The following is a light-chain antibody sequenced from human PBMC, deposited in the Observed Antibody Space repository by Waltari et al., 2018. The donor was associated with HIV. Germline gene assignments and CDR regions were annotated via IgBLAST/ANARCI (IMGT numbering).Light chain of an antibody. CDR3: QQYNSDPS. Sequence: DIHMTQSPSTLPAFLGDRVTITCRASQTISNWLAWYQQKPGKAPKLLIHKASVLENGVSSRFSGSGSGTEFTLIIDSLEPDDFATYYCQQYNSDPSFGQGTRLEMK. CDR2: KAS. V-gene: IGKV1-5*03. CDR1: QTISNW. J-gene: IGKJ5*01.